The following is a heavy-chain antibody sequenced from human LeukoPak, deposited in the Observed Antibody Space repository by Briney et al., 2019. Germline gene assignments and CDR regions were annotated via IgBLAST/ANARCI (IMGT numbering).Heavy chain of an antibody. V-gene: IGHV4-30-4*01. Sequence: SETLSLTCTVSGGSISSGDYYWSWIRQPPGKGLEWIGYIYYSGSTYYNPSLKSRVTISVDTSKNQFSLKLSSVTAADTAVYYCARVAGDDSSSDAFDIWGQGTMVTVSS. CDR2: IYYSGST. D-gene: IGHD3-22*01. J-gene: IGHJ3*02. CDR3: ARVAGDDSSSDAFDI. CDR1: GGSISSGDYY.